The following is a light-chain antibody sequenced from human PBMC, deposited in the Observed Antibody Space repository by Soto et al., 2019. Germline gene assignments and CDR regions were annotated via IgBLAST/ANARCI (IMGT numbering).Light chain of an antibody. CDR2: DAS. CDR3: QQRCNWPLT. Sequence: VLTQSPSTLSLSPLERATLSCRASQSVSSYLAWYQQKPGQAPRLLIYDASNRATGIPARFSGSGSGTDFTLTISSLEPEDFAVYYCQQRCNWPLTFGQGTKVDIK. V-gene: IGKV3-11*01. CDR1: QSVSSY. J-gene: IGKJ1*01.